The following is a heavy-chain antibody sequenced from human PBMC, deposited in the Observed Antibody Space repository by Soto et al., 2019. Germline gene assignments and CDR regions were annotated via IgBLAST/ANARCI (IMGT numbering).Heavy chain of an antibody. J-gene: IGHJ4*02. V-gene: IGHV2-5*01. CDR2: IYGNDDK. CDR3: AHSPLSGVVIPFDF. Sequence: SGPTLVNPTQTLTLTCTFSGFSFTTGRVAVGWIRQPPGKALEWLGLIYGNDDKRFSPSLKSRLAITKVTTSDQVVLTLTNMGPGDTGTYYCAHSPLSGVVIPFDFRGPGTLVTVSS. CDR1: GFSFTTGRVA. D-gene: IGHD3-3*01.